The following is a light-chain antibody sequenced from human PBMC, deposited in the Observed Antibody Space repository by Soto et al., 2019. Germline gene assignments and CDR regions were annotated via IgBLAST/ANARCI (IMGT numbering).Light chain of an antibody. CDR3: QQLNSYPQA. CDR1: QGISSY. V-gene: IGKV1-9*01. CDR2: AAS. Sequence: IQLTQSPSSLSASVGDRVTITCRASQGISSYLAWYQQKPGKAPKLLIYAASTLQSGVPSRFSGSGSGTDFTLTISSLQPEDFATYYCQQLNSYPQAFGPGTKLDIK. J-gene: IGKJ3*01.